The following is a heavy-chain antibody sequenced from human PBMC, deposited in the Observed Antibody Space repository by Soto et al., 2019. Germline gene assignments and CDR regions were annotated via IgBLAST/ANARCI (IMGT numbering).Heavy chain of an antibody. CDR1: GFTFNSYT. D-gene: IGHD1-26*01. CDR3: AKEVGRSYYGMDV. J-gene: IGHJ6*02. Sequence: AQLVESGGGLVKPGGSLRLSCAASGFTFNSYTMNWVRQAPGKGLEWVSSITSSGSYIYYADSVKGRFTISRDNAKNSLYLQMDSLRAEDTAVYYCAKEVGRSYYGMDVWGQGTTVTVSS. CDR2: ITSSGSYI. V-gene: IGHV3-21*01.